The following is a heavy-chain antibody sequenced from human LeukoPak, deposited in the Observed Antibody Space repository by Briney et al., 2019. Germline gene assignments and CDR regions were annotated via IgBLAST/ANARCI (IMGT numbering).Heavy chain of an antibody. CDR2: INSDGSDT. J-gene: IGHJ4*02. CDR3: VGGYDPHY. D-gene: IGHD2-8*02. CDR1: GFTFSNFW. V-gene: IGHV3-74*01. Sequence: GGSLRLSCAASGFTFSNFWMHWVRQAPGKGLVWVSRINSDGSDTSYADSVKGRLTISRDNAKNTLYLQMNSLRAEDTAIYYCVGGYDPHYWGQGTLVTVSP.